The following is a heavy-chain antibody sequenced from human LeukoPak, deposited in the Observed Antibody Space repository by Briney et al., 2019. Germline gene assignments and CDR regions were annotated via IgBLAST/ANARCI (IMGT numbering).Heavy chain of an antibody. CDR1: DGSISSFY. CDR2: IFYGGNT. CDR3: ASGTIFGVIAPSSFHR. D-gene: IGHD3-3*01. J-gene: IGHJ5*02. Sequence: PSETLSLTCTVSDGSISSFYWTWIRQSPGKGLEWIGYIFYGGNTNYNPSLKSRVTMSMDTSKRQFSLKLTSVTAADTAVYYCASGTIFGVIAPSSFHRWGRGALVTVSS. V-gene: IGHV4-59*12.